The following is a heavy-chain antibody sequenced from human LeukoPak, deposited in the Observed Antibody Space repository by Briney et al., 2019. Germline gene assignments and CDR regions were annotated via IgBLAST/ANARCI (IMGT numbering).Heavy chain of an antibody. CDR3: ARKVAVAMDLDY. Sequence: GGSLRLSCAASGFTFKSYGVTWVRQVPGKGLEWVSSITGAGSSTKYADSVNGRFTISRDNSKNTLSLQMTGLRAEDTAVYYCARKVAVAMDLDYWGQGTLVTVSS. CDR2: ITGAGSST. V-gene: IGHV3-23*01. D-gene: IGHD5-18*01. CDR1: GFTFKSYG. J-gene: IGHJ4*02.